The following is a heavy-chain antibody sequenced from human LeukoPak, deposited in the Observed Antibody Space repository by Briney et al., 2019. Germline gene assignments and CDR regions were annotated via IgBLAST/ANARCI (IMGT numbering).Heavy chain of an antibody. CDR3: ARHGGGGGDDPFQH. CDR1: GYSISSGYY. Sequence: SETLSLTCAVSGYSISSGYYWGWIRPPPGKGLDGIGEIYHSGSTYYNPALKSRVTISVDTSKTPFSLKLSSVTAADTAVYYCARHGGGGGDDPFQHWGQGTLVTVSS. D-gene: IGHD2-21*01. CDR2: IYHSGST. J-gene: IGHJ1*01. V-gene: IGHV4-38-2*01.